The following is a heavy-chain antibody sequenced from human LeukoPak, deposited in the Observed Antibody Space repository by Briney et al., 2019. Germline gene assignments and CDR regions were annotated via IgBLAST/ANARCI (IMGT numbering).Heavy chain of an antibody. CDR3: ARDEGDQWQPLDY. CDR2: INSDGSST. Sequence: PGGSLRLSCAASGFTFSTYWMHWVRQAPGKGLVWVSRINSDGSSTIYADSVKGRSTMSRDNAKKTLYLQMNSLRAEDTAVYYCARDEGDQWQPLDYWGQGTLVTVSS. J-gene: IGHJ4*02. CDR1: GFTFSTYW. D-gene: IGHD6-19*01. V-gene: IGHV3-74*01.